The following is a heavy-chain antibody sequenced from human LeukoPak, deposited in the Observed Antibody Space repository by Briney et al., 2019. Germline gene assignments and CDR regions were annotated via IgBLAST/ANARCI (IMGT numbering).Heavy chain of an antibody. CDR2: ISGSGGST. V-gene: IGHV3-23*01. Sequence: PGGSLRLSCAASGFTFSNYAMGWVRQTGKGLEWVSGISGSGGSTYYAGSAKGRFTISRDNSKNTLYLQMNSLRADDTAIYNCAKEVGDYGPPHDASDIWGQGTRVTVSS. D-gene: IGHD4-17*01. CDR3: AKEVGDYGPPHDASDI. J-gene: IGHJ3*02. CDR1: GFTFSNYA.